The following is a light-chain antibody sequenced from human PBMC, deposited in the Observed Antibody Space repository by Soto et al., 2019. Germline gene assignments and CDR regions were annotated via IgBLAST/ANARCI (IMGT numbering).Light chain of an antibody. J-gene: IGLJ2*01. CDR1: SRHSGNI. CDR2: LESSGSY. V-gene: IGLV4-60*03. CDR3: ETWDGV. Sequence: QSVLTQSSSASASLGSSVKLTCTLTSRHSGNIIAWHQQQPGKAPRYLMKLESSGSYNKGSGVPDRFSGSSSGADRYLTISNLQSEDEADYYCETWDGVFGGGTQLTVL.